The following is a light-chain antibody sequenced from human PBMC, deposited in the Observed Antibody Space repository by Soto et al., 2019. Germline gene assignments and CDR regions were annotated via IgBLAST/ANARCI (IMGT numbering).Light chain of an antibody. J-gene: IGLJ1*01. CDR1: SSNIGAGYD. Sequence: HSVLTQPPSVSGAPGQRVTISCSGSSSNIGAGYDVNWYRQLPGTAPKLLIYGNSDRPSGVPDRFSGSKSGTLASLAITGHQAEDEADYFCQCYDRSLRTYVFGTGTKVTVL. V-gene: IGLV1-40*01. CDR2: GNS. CDR3: QCYDRSLRTYV.